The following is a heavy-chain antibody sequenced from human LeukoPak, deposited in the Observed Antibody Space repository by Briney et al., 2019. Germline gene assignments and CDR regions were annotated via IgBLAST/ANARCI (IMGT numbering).Heavy chain of an antibody. J-gene: IGHJ4*02. CDR1: GYTFTSYG. CDR2: ISAYNGNT. Sequence: ASVKVSCKAFGYTFTSYGISWVRQAPGQGLEWMGWISAYNGNTNYAQKLQGRVTMTTDTSTSTAYMELRSLRSDDTAVYYCARESYSSSWYVDFDYWGQGTLVTVS. V-gene: IGHV1-18*01. D-gene: IGHD6-13*01. CDR3: ARESYSSSWYVDFDY.